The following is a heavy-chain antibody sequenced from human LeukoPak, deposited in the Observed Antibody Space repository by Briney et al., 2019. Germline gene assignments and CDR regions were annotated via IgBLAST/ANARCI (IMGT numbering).Heavy chain of an antibody. D-gene: IGHD6-19*01. Sequence: GGSLRLSCAASGFTFSSHAMSWVRQAPGKWLEWVSAISGSGGRTYYADSVKGRFTISRDKSKNTLYLQMNSLRAEDTAVYYCAKGLAVAGHFDYWGQGTLVTVSS. CDR1: GFTFSSHA. V-gene: IGHV3-23*01. CDR2: ISGSGGRT. CDR3: AKGLAVAGHFDY. J-gene: IGHJ4*02.